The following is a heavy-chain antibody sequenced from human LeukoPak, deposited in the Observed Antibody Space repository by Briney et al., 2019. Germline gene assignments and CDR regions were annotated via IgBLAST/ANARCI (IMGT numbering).Heavy chain of an antibody. CDR3: AKAPGYYDSSGYFPS. CDR1: GFTFSSYA. J-gene: IGHJ5*02. Sequence: GRSLRLSCVASGFTFSSYAMSWVRQAPGKGLEWVSDISGSGGSKYYADFVKGRFTISRDNSKNTLYLQMNSLRAEDTAVYYCAKAPGYYDSSGYFPSWGQGTLVTVSS. CDR2: ISGSGGSK. V-gene: IGHV3-23*01. D-gene: IGHD3-22*01.